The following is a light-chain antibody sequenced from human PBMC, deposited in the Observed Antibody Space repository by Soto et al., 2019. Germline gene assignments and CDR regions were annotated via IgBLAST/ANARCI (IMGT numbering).Light chain of an antibody. CDR1: QTVSSNY. CDR3: QQRSNWPPIT. J-gene: IGKJ5*01. V-gene: IGKV3D-20*02. Sequence: EIILTHSPDTLSLSPGERATLSCRASQTVSSNYLAWCQQRPGQAPRLLIYGASTRAAGIPDRFSGSGSGTDFTLTISSLEAEDFAIYYCQQRSNWPPITFGQGTRLEIK. CDR2: GAS.